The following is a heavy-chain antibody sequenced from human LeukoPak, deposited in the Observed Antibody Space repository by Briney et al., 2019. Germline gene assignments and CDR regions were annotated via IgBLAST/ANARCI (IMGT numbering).Heavy chain of an antibody. CDR1: GFTFSSYG. CDR3: AKDPHQRIAVAGYFDY. Sequence: GGSLRLSCAASGFTFSSYGMHWVRQVPGKGLEWVAVIWYDGSNKNYADSVKGRFTISRDNSKNTLYLQMNSLRVEDTAVYYCAKDPHQRIAVAGYFDYWGQGTLVTVSS. V-gene: IGHV3-33*06. CDR2: IWYDGSNK. J-gene: IGHJ4*02. D-gene: IGHD6-19*01.